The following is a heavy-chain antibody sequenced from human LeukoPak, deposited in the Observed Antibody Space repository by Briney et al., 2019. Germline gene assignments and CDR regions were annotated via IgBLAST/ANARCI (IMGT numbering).Heavy chain of an antibody. CDR1: GFTFSAYA. J-gene: IGHJ6*02. V-gene: IGHV3-23*01. CDR3: ARDLHYYAAMDV. Sequence: GASLRLSCEASGFTFSAYAMTWVRQAPGKGLEWVSSTGSDNKPHYSESVKGRFAISRDNSKSMLFLQLNSLRAEDTALYYCARDLHYYAAMDVWGQGTTVTVSS. CDR2: TGSDNKP. D-gene: IGHD3-10*01.